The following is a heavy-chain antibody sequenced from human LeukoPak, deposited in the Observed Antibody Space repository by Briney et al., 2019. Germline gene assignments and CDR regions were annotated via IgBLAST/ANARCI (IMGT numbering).Heavy chain of an antibody. Sequence: EASVKVSCKASGYTFTSYYMHWVRQAPGQGLEWMGIINPSGGSTSYAQKFQDRVTMTRDTPTSTVYMELSSLRSEDTAVYYCARAGQERYFDYWGQGTLVTVSS. J-gene: IGHJ4*02. V-gene: IGHV1-46*01. CDR1: GYTFTSYY. CDR3: ARAGQERYFDY. D-gene: IGHD5-24*01. CDR2: INPSGGST.